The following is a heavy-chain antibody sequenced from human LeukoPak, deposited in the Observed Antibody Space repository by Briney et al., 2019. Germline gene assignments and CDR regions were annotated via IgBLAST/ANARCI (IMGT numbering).Heavy chain of an antibody. CDR2: FDPEYDEDGET. V-gene: IGHV1-24*01. Sequence: ASVKVSCKVSGYILTEVAINWVRQAPGKGLEWIGGFDPEYDEDGETLFAQKFQGRVTMTEDASTDTAYMVLSSLRSGDTAVYYCAMTDRYAGRPFDYWGQGTLVTVSS. CDR3: AMTDRYAGRPFDY. J-gene: IGHJ4*02. D-gene: IGHD5-12*01. CDR1: GYILTEVA.